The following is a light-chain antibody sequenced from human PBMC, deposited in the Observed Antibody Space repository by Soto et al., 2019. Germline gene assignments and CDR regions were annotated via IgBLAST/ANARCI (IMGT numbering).Light chain of an antibody. J-gene: IGKJ1*01. Sequence: ETVMTHSPATLSVSPGERATLSCRASQSVNSNLAWYQQKLGQAPRVLIFGASTRATGIPARFSGSGSGTEFSLTINSLQSEDFAVYYCQEYNTWPWTCGQGTKVDIK. CDR1: QSVNSN. CDR2: GAS. CDR3: QEYNTWPWT. V-gene: IGKV3-15*01.